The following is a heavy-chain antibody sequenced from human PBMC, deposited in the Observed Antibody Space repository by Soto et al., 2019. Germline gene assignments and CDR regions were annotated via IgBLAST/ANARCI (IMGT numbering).Heavy chain of an antibody. CDR2: IYSGGST. Sequence: EVQLVESGGGLVQPGGSLRLSCAASGLTVSSNYMSWVRQAPGKGLEWVSVIYSGGSTYYADSVKGRFTISRHNSKNTLYLQMNSLRAEDTAVYYCARVGYCSDGSCSRYYYFDYWGQGTLVTVSS. CDR1: GLTVSSNY. CDR3: ARVGYCSDGSCSRYYYFDY. J-gene: IGHJ4*02. V-gene: IGHV3-53*04. D-gene: IGHD2-15*01.